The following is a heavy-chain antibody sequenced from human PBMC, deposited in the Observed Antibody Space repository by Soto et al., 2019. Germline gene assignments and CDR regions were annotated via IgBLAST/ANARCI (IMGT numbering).Heavy chain of an antibody. CDR3: ARAKNSGSYIWAAFDI. Sequence: PSETLSLTCTVSGGSISTSSYYWAWIRQPPGKGLEWLGSIYYSGTTYYNPSLKSRVTISVDTSKNQFSLKLSSVTAADTAVYYCARAKNSGSYIWAAFDIWGQGTMVTVSS. V-gene: IGHV4-39*07. J-gene: IGHJ3*02. CDR1: GGSISTSSYY. D-gene: IGHD1-26*01. CDR2: IYYSGTT.